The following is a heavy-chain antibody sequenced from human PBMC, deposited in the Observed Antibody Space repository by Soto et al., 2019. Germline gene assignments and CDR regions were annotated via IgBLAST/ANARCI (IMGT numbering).Heavy chain of an antibody. D-gene: IGHD3-10*01. CDR1: GGSISSGDYY. V-gene: IGHV4-30-4*01. CDR2: IYDSGTT. Sequence: SETLSLTCTVSGGSISSGDYYWSWIRQPPGKGLEWIGYIYDSGTTYYNPSLKSRVTISVDTSKNQFSLKLTSVTAADTAVYYCARVYYGSGSLYYFDYWGQGTLVTVS. CDR3: ARVYYGSGSLYYFDY. J-gene: IGHJ4*02.